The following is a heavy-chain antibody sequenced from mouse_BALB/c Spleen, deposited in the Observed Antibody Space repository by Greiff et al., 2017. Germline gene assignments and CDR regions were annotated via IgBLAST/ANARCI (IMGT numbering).Heavy chain of an antibody. D-gene: IGHD1-1*01. CDR1: GYTFTSYT. CDR2: INPSSGYT. V-gene: IGHV1-4*01. CDR3: YYGSSYYAMDY. Sequence: VQLQQSGAELARPGASVKMSCKASGYTFTSYTMHWVKQRPGQGLEWIGYINPSSGYTNYNQKFKDKATLTADKSSSTAYMQLSSLTSEDSAVYYCYYGSSYYAMDYWGQGTSVTVSS. J-gene: IGHJ4*01.